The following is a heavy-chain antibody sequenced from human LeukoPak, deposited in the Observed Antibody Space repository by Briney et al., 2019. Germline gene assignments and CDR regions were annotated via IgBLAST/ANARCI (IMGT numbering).Heavy chain of an antibody. J-gene: IGHJ4*02. CDR2: ISYDGSNK. V-gene: IGHV3-30*03. Sequence: GGSLRLSCAASGFTFSSYGMHWVRQAPGKGLEWVAVISYDGSNKYYADSVKGRFTISRDNAKNSLYLQMNSLRAEDTAVYYCARAARERGGFDSWGPGTLVTVSS. CDR3: ARAARERGGFDS. CDR1: GFTFSSYG. D-gene: IGHD5-24*01.